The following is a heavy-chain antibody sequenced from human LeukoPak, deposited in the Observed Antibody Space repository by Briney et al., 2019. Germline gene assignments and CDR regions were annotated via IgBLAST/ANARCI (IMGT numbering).Heavy chain of an antibody. V-gene: IGHV1-2*02. D-gene: IGHD2-2*02. Sequence: ASVKVSCKASGYTFTGYYMHWVRQAPRQGLECMGWINPNSGGTNYAQKFQGKVTMTRDTSISTAYMELSRLRSDDTAVYYCARAALYCSSTSCYNYFDYWGQGTLVTVSS. CDR2: INPNSGGT. J-gene: IGHJ4*02. CDR3: ARAALYCSSTSCYNYFDY. CDR1: GYTFTGYY.